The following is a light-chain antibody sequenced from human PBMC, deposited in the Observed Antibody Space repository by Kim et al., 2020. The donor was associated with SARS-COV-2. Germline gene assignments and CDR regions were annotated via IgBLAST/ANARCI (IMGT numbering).Light chain of an antibody. CDR3: QQGYSIPRT. V-gene: IGKV1-39*01. CDR2: AAS. CDR1: QTISSY. J-gene: IGKJ3*01. Sequence: GDRVTITCRASQTISSYLNWYQQKPGKAPKLLIYAASSLQSGVPSRFSGSGSGTDFTLTISSLKPEDFATYYCQQGYSIPRTFGPGTKVDIK.